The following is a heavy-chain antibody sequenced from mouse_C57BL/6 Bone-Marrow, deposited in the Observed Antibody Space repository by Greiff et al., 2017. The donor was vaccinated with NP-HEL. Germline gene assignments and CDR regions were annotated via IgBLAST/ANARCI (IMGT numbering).Heavy chain of an antibody. CDR1: GFTFSSYG. CDR2: ISSGGSYT. V-gene: IGHV5-6*02. Sequence: EVKLVESGGDLVKPGGSLKLSCAASGFTFSSYGMSWVRQTPDKRLEWVATISSGGSYTYYPDSVKGRFTISRDNAKNTLYLQMSSLKSEDTAMYYCARRGVYFDVWGTGTTVTVSS. J-gene: IGHJ1*03. CDR3: ARRGVYFDV.